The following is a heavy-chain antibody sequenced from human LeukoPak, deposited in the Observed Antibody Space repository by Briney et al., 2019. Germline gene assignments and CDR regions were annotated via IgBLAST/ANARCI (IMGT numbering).Heavy chain of an antibody. CDR2: ITWNTGNL. D-gene: IGHD3-10*01. CDR1: GFDFENYG. Sequence: GRSLRLSCSMSGFDFENYGMRWFRQRPGKGLEWVSSITWNTGNLGYGDSVEGRFTVSRDNAKNSLYLQMNSLRAEDTALYYCAKDAGGYYYYYMGVWGKGTTVTISS. J-gene: IGHJ6*03. V-gene: IGHV3-9*01. CDR3: AKDAGGYYYYYMGV.